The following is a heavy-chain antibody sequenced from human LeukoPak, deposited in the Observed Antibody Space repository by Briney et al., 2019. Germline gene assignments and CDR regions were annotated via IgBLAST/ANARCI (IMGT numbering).Heavy chain of an antibody. V-gene: IGHV3-53*01. Sequence: GGSLRLSCAVSGFTVTDNYMSWVRQAPGKGLQWVSVIYPDGRTYYADSVKGRFTISRDNAKNSLYLQMSSLRAEDTAVYYCARENPYSSSSPMWYWGQGTLVTVSS. D-gene: IGHD6-6*01. CDR2: IYPDGRT. CDR1: GFTVTDNY. J-gene: IGHJ4*02. CDR3: ARENPYSSSSPMWY.